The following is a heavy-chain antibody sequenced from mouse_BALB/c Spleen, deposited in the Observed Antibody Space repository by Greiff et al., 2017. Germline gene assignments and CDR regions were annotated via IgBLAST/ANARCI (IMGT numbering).Heavy chain of an antibody. CDR2: IDPANGNT. Sequence: EVKLMESGAELVKPGASVKLSCTASGFNIKDTYMHWVKQRPEQGLEWIGRIDPANGNTKYDPKFQGKATITADTSSNTAYLQLSSLTSEDTAVYYCARDYGSSYGDYWGQGTTLTVSS. CDR1: GFNIKDTY. CDR3: ARDYGSSYGDY. D-gene: IGHD1-1*01. J-gene: IGHJ2*01. V-gene: IGHV14-3*02.